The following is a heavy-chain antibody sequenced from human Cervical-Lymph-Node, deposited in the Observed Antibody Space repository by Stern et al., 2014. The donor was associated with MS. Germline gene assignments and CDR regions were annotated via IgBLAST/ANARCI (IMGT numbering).Heavy chain of an antibody. V-gene: IGHV3-21*01. J-gene: IGHJ4*02. CDR1: GFTFSDYT. D-gene: IGHD5-24*01. CDR3: AREGEMATMGSGFSD. CDR2: LSSGSSYI. Sequence: VQLVESGGGLVKPGGSLRLSCVASGFTFSDYTMIWVRQAPGKGLEWVSSLSSGSSYIYYGDSVRGRFTISRDNAKNSLYLQMNSLRAEDTAVYYCAREGEMATMGSGFSDWGQGTLVTVSS.